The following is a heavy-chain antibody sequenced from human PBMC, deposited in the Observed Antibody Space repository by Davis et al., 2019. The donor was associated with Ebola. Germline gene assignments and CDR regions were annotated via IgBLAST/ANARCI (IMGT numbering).Heavy chain of an antibody. CDR1: GGTFSSYA. Sequence: AASVKVSCKASGGTFSSYAISWVRQAPGQGLEWMGGIIPIFGTANYAQKFQGRVTITRDTSASTAYMELSSLRSEDTAVYYCARDSSGWYVFDYWGQGTLVTVSS. CDR2: IIPIFGTA. CDR3: ARDSSGWYVFDY. V-gene: IGHV1-69*05. D-gene: IGHD6-19*01. J-gene: IGHJ4*02.